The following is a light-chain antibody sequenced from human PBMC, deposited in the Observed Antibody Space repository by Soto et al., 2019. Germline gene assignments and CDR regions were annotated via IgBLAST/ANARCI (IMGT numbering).Light chain of an antibody. CDR1: QSVRSS. Sequence: EIVLTQSPDTLSLSPGERATLSCRASQSVRSSLAWYQQKPGQAPRLLIYGASTRATGIPARFSGSGSGTEFTLTISSLQSEDFAVYYCQQYNNWPPWTFGQGTKVEIK. J-gene: IGKJ1*01. V-gene: IGKV3-15*01. CDR3: QQYNNWPPWT. CDR2: GAS.